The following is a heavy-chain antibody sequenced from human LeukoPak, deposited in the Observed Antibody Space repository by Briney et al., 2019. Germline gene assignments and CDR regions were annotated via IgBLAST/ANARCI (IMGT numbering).Heavy chain of an antibody. V-gene: IGHV4-34*01. CDR2: IYYSGST. CDR3: ARDVPYFDY. Sequence: SETLSLTCAVYGGSFSGYYWSWIRQPPGKGLEWIGSIYYSGSTYYNPSLKSRVTISVDTSKNQFSLKLSSVTAADTAVYYCARDVPYFDYWGQGTLVTVSS. D-gene: IGHD2-2*01. J-gene: IGHJ4*02. CDR1: GGSFSGYY.